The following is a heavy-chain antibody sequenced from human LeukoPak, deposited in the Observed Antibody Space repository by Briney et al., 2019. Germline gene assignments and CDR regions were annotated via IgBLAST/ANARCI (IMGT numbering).Heavy chain of an antibody. J-gene: IGHJ4*02. CDR2: INLNSGGT. CDR3: ARDAGYCTGGSCWYFDH. D-gene: IGHD2-15*01. Sequence: VASVKVSCKASGYTFTDCYMHWVRQAPGQGLEWMGWINLNSGGTNFAQRFQGRVTMTRDTSISTACMDLSRLISDDTAVYYCARDAGYCTGGSCWYFDHWGQGTLVTVSS. V-gene: IGHV1-2*02. CDR1: GYTFTDCY.